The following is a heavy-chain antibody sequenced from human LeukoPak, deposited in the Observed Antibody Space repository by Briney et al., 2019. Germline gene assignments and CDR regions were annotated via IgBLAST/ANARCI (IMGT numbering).Heavy chain of an antibody. J-gene: IGHJ4*02. D-gene: IGHD1-26*01. CDR1: GFTFSSYA. CDR3: AKGYRGNYDY. Sequence: GGSLRLSCAASGFTFSSYAMTWVRQAPGKGLGWVSAISDRRGDTYYGDSVKGRFTISRDNSKNTLYLQMNSLGAEDTAVYYCAKGYRGNYDYWGQGTLVTVSS. V-gene: IGHV3-23*01. CDR2: ISDRRGDT.